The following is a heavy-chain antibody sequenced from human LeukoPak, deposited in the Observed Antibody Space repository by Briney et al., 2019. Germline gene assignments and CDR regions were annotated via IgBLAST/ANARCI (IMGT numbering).Heavy chain of an antibody. V-gene: IGHV3-33*01. CDR3: TRGTNYYGGIERKKPFDY. CDR1: GFTFSSYG. CDR2: IWCDGSNK. Sequence: GGSLRLSCAASGFTFSSYGMHWVRQAPGKGLEWVVVIWCDGSNKYYADSVKGRFTISRDNSKNTLYLQMSSLRAEDTAVYYCTRGTNYYGGIERKKPFDYWGQGTLVTVSS. D-gene: IGHD4-23*01. J-gene: IGHJ4*02.